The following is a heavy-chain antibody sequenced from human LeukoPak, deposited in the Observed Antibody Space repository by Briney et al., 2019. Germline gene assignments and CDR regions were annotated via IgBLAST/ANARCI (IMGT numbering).Heavy chain of an antibody. V-gene: IGHV3-30*18. D-gene: IGHD1-26*01. J-gene: IGHJ4*02. Sequence: LGGSLRLSCAASGFTFSNFDMHWVRQAPGKGLEWVAVISYDGSNKYYADSVKGRFTIFRDNSKNTLYLQMNSLRAEDTAVYYCAKDGSYYFDYWGQGTLVTVSS. CDR1: GFTFSNFD. CDR3: AKDGSYYFDY. CDR2: ISYDGSNK.